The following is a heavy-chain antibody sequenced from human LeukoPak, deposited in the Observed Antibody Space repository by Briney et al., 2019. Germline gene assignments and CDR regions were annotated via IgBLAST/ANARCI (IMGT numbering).Heavy chain of an antibody. J-gene: IGHJ3*02. D-gene: IGHD2-2*01. CDR2: ISAYNGNT. Sequence: ASVKVSCKASGYTFTSYGISWVRQAPGQGLEWMGWISAYNGNTNYAQKLQGRVTMTTDTSTSTAYMELRSLRSDDTAVYYCARDYCSSTSCYYSEVPHSSNAFDIWGQGTMVTVSS. CDR3: ARDYCSSTSCYYSEVPHSSNAFDI. V-gene: IGHV1-18*01. CDR1: GYTFTSYG.